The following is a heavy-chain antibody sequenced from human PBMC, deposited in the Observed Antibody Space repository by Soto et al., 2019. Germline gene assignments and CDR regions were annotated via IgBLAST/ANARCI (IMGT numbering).Heavy chain of an antibody. V-gene: IGHV3-23*01. CDR1: GFTFSSYA. D-gene: IGHD2-2*01. CDR3: AAWDIVVVPAAILDAFDI. CDR2: ISGSGGST. Sequence: GGPLRLSCAASGFTFSSYAMSWVRQAPGKGLEWVSAISGSGGSTYYADSVKGRFTISRDNSKNTLYLQMNSLRAEDTAVYYCAAWDIVVVPAAILDAFDIWGQGTMVTVSS. J-gene: IGHJ3*02.